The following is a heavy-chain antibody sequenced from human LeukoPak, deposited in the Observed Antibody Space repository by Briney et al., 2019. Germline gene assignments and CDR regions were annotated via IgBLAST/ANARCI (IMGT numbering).Heavy chain of an antibody. V-gene: IGHV4-34*01. CDR2: INHSGST. Sequence: SETLSLTCGVYGGSFSGYYWSWIRQPPGKGLEWIGEINHSGSTNYNPSLKSRVTISVDTSKNQFSLKLSSVTAADTAVYYCARGGYSYGHYYYYYYMDVWGKGTTVTVSS. CDR3: ARGGYSYGHYYYYYYMDV. CDR1: GGSFSGYY. D-gene: IGHD5-18*01. J-gene: IGHJ6*03.